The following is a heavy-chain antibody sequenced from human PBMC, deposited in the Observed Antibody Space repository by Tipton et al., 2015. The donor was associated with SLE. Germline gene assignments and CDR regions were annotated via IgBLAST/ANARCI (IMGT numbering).Heavy chain of an antibody. CDR2: ISWNSGRI. D-gene: IGHD4-17*01. Sequence: RSLRLSCAASGFTFNDYAMHWVRQGSGKGLEWVAGISWNSGRIDYADSVKGRFTISRDNAKNFLYLQMNSLRADDTALYYCAKASAVLRYYYYYDMDVWGQGTTVTVSS. J-gene: IGHJ6*02. CDR1: GFTFNDYA. V-gene: IGHV3-9*01. CDR3: AKASAVLRYYYYYDMDV.